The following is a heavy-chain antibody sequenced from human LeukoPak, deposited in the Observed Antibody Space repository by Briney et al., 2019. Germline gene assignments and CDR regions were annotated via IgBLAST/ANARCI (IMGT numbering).Heavy chain of an antibody. CDR1: GFTFSSYG. J-gene: IGHJ4*02. CDR2: ISYDGSTK. CDR3: AREGGVSCTGGTCHHKNYFDY. V-gene: IGHV3-30*03. D-gene: IGHD2-15*01. Sequence: PGRSLRLSCAASGFTFSSYGMHWVRQAPGKGLEWVAVISYDGSTKDYADSVKGRITISRDNIKNTLYLQMNSLRAEDTAVYYCAREGGVSCTGGTCHHKNYFDYWGQGTLVTVSS.